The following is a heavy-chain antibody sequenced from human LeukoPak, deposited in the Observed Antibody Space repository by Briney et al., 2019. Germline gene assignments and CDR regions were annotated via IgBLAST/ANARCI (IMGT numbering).Heavy chain of an antibody. CDR1: GFTFSSYS. D-gene: IGHD1-1*01. V-gene: IGHV3-48*01. Sequence: GGSLRLSCAAPGFTFSSYSMNWVRQAPGKGLEWVSYISSSSSTIYYADSVKGRFTISRDNAKNSLYLQMNSLRAEDTAVYYCARDWNDRSLDYWGQGTLVTVSS. J-gene: IGHJ4*02. CDR2: ISSSSSTI. CDR3: ARDWNDRSLDY.